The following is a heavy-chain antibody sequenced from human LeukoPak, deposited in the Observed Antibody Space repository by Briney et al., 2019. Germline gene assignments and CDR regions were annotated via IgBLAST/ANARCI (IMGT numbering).Heavy chain of an antibody. CDR3: ATIEVFYYYFDY. D-gene: IGHD2-8*01. CDR1: GGSISSYY. V-gene: IGHV4-59*12. J-gene: IGHJ4*02. Sequence: SETLSLTCIVSGGSISSYYWSWIRQPPGKGLEWIGYIYYSGSTNYNPSLKSRVTISVDTSKNQFSLKLSSVTAADTAVYYCATIEVFYYYFDYWGQGTLVTVSS. CDR2: IYYSGST.